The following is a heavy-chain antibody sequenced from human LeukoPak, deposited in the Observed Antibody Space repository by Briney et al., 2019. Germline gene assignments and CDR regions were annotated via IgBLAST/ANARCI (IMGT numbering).Heavy chain of an antibody. V-gene: IGHV4-59*08. CDR2: IYYSGST. CDR3: ARRHRRGYYFDY. J-gene: IGHJ4*02. CDR1: GGSISSYY. D-gene: IGHD3-16*01. Sequence: SETLSLTCTVSGGSISSYYWSWIRQPPGKGLEWIGYIYYSGSTNYNPSLKSRVTISVDTSKNQFSLKLSSVTAADTAVYYCARRHRRGYYFDYRGQGTLVTVSS.